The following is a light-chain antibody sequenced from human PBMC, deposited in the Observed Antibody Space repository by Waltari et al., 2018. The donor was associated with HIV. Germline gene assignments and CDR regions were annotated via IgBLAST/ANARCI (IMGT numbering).Light chain of an antibody. V-gene: IGLV1-47*01. J-gene: IGLJ2*01. CDR3: ATGDDDLSGVV. CDR1: RYNIGENF. Sequence: QSVLTQPPSASGTPGQRVTISCSGGRYNIGENFVYWFQQLPGTAPRLLVFGNNQRPSGGSDRFSGCKGCTSASLVIGGLRSEDGSTYYLATGDDDLSGVVFGGGSKLTVL. CDR2: GNN.